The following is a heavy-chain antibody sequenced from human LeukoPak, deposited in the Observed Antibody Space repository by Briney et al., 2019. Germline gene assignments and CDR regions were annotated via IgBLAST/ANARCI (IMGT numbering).Heavy chain of an antibody. Sequence: AGSLRLSCAASGFTFSSYAMSWVRQAPGKGLEWVSAISGSGGSTYYVASVKGRFTISRDNTKNMLYLQVNSLRAEDTAVYYCARGCGGDCYSADYWGQGTLVTVSS. D-gene: IGHD2-21*01. CDR3: ARGCGGDCYSADY. CDR2: ISGSGGST. J-gene: IGHJ4*02. CDR1: GFTFSSYA. V-gene: IGHV3-23*02.